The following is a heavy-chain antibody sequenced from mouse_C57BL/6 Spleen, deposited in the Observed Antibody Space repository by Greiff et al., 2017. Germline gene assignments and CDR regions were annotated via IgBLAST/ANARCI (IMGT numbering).Heavy chain of an antibody. Sequence: VQLQQSGAELVKPGASVKLSCTASGFNIKDYYMPWVKQRTEQGLEWIGRIDPVEGETKYAPKFPGQATITADTTSNTAYLQLSSLTSEDTAVYYCAREGLLLRDFDVWGTGTTVTVSS. CDR2: IDPVEGET. D-gene: IGHD1-1*01. J-gene: IGHJ1*03. CDR1: GFNIKDYY. CDR3: AREGLLLRDFDV. V-gene: IGHV14-2*01.